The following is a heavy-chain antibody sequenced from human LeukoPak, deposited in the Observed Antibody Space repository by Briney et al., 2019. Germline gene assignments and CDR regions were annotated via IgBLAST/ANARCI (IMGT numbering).Heavy chain of an antibody. Sequence: GGSLRLSCATSGFTFSSYAMSWVRQAPGKGLEWVSIISDSDGNTYYADSVKGRFTISRDKSKTTLYLQMNSLRAEDTAVYYCAKVRAGWYFDYWGQGTLVTVSS. J-gene: IGHJ4*02. CDR3: AKVRAGWYFDY. V-gene: IGHV3-23*01. CDR1: GFTFSSYA. D-gene: IGHD6-19*01. CDR2: ISDSDGNT.